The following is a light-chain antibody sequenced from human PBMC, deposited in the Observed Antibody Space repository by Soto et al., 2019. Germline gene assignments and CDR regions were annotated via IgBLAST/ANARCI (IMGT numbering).Light chain of an antibody. Sequence: EFVLTQSPGTLSLSPGERATLSCRASQTVRNNYLAWYQQKPGQAPRLLIYDASNRATGIPARFSGSGSVTDFTLTISSLEPEDFAVYYCQQRSNWATFGPGTKVDIK. CDR3: QQRSNWAT. V-gene: IGKV3-11*01. CDR2: DAS. J-gene: IGKJ3*01. CDR1: QTVRNNY.